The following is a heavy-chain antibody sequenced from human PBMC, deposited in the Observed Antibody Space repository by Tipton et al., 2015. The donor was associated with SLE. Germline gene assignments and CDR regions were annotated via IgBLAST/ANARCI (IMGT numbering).Heavy chain of an antibody. CDR1: GHKFSDYW. J-gene: IGHJ2*01. CDR2: IYPTDSDI. CDR3: ARLQLAGTWYFDL. Sequence: QLVQSGAEVKKPGESLKISCKASGHKFSDYWIGWVRQMPGKGLEWMGIIYPTDSDIRYSPSFVGQVIISADKSINTAYLQWSSLTASDIAMYYCARLQLAGTWYFDLWGRGTLVTVSS. D-gene: IGHD6-19*01. V-gene: IGHV5-51*03.